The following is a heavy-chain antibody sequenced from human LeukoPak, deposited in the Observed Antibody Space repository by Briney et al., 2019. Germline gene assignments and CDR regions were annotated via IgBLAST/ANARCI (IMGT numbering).Heavy chain of an antibody. J-gene: IGHJ4*02. V-gene: IGHV3-30*02. CDR1: GFTFSSYG. CDR2: IRYDGSNK. D-gene: IGHD3-10*01. Sequence: GGSLRLSCAASGFTFSSYGMHWVRQAPGKGLEWVAFIRYDGSNKYYADSVKGRFTISRDNSKNTLYLQMNSLRAEDTAVYYCAKDGVYYYGSGSYYNRYYFDYWGQGTLVTVSS. CDR3: AKDGVYYYGSGSYYNRYYFDY.